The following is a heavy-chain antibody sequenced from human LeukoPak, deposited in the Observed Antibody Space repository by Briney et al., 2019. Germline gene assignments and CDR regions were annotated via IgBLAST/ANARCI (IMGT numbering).Heavy chain of an antibody. V-gene: IGHV4-59*08. CDR3: AGHHPRNTVDF. Sequence: PSETLSLTCTVSGGSISSYYWSWIRQPPGKGLEWIGYIYYSGSANYNPSLKSRVTISLDTSKNQFSLKLSSVIAADTAVYYCAGHHPRNTVDFWGQGTLVTVSS. J-gene: IGHJ4*02. CDR1: GGSISSYY. CDR2: IYYSGSA. D-gene: IGHD2/OR15-2a*01.